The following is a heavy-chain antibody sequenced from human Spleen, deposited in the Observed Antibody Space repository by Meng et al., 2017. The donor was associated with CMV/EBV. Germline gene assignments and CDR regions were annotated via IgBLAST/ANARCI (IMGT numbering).Heavy chain of an antibody. V-gene: IGHV1-69-2*01. J-gene: IGHJ4*02. D-gene: IGHD2-8*01. Sequence: FTDYYMHWGQQAPGKGLEWMGLVDPEDGETIYAEKFQGRVTITADTSTDTAYMELSSLRSEDTAVYYCAKGPLTIVLMVYAIGALDYWGQGTLVTVSS. CDR1: FTDYY. CDR2: VDPEDGET. CDR3: AKGPLTIVLMVYAIGALDY.